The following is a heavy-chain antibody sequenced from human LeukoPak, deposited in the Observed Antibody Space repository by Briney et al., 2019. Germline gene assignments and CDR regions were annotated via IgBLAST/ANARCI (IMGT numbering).Heavy chain of an antibody. CDR2: IDSGATT. D-gene: IGHD7-27*01. J-gene: IGHJ4*02. V-gene: IGHV3-66*01. CDR3: ARAFTSSTGDLGY. CDR1: GFTVSSNY. Sequence: PGGSLRLSCAASGFTVSSNYMSWVRQAPGKGLEWVSLIDSGATTYYADSVKGRFTISRDNSKNTLYLQMNRLTAEDTAVHYCARAFTSSTGDLGYWGQGTLVTVSS.